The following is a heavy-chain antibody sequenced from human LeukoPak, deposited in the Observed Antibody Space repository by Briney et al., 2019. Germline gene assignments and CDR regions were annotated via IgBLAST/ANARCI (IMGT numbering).Heavy chain of an antibody. CDR2: IYSSGST. V-gene: IGHV4-39*01. CDR3: AWVVVADFDY. J-gene: IGHJ4*02. Sequence: SETLSLTCTVSGGSISSISYYWGWIRQPPGKGLEWIGSIYSSGSTYYNASLKSRVTISVDTSKNQFSLNLSSVTAADTAVYYCAWVVVADFDYWGQGTLVTVSS. CDR1: GGSISSISYY. D-gene: IGHD2-15*01.